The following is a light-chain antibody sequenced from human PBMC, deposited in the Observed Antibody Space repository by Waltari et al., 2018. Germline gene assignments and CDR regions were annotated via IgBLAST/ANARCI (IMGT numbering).Light chain of an antibody. CDR1: SNDIGTYSR. V-gene: IGLV2-14*03. CDR3: CSYSRTNIVI. CDR2: DVN. Sequence: QSALTQPASVSGSPGQSITISCTGTSNDIGTYSRVSWYQQRPGQAPNLIIYDVNRRPSGFCLRFSGSKSDNTGSLTVSGLQAEDEAEYYCCSYSRTNIVIFGGGTKLTVL. J-gene: IGLJ2*01.